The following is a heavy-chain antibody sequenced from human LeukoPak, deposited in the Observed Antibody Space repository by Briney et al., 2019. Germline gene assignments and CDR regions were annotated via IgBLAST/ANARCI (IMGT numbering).Heavy chain of an antibody. V-gene: IGHV1-2*02. CDR2: INPNSGGT. D-gene: IGHD2-15*01. Sequence: ASVKVSCKASGYTFTGYYMHWVRQAPGQGLEWMGWINPNSGGTNSAQKFQGRVTMTRDTSISTAYLELSRLRSDDTAVYFCAREEYCSGGSCYTFDYWGQGTLVTVSS. J-gene: IGHJ4*02. CDR1: GYTFTGYY. CDR3: AREEYCSGGSCYTFDY.